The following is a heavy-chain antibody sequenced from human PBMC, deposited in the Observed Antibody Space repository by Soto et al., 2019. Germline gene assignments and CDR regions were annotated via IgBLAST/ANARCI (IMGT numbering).Heavy chain of an antibody. D-gene: IGHD4-17*01. Sequence: QVPLVQSGPDLKRPGASMKVSCKASGYTFTSYGISWVLQAPGQGLEWMAWISPLKGRTQYSQKAQGRVTLSTDTSSNTAYMEMTTLRVDDTAVYYCAMDYGDRPEYFKHWGQGTLVTVS. CDR1: GYTFTSYG. CDR2: ISPLKGRT. V-gene: IGHV1-18*04. J-gene: IGHJ1*01. CDR3: AMDYGDRPEYFKH.